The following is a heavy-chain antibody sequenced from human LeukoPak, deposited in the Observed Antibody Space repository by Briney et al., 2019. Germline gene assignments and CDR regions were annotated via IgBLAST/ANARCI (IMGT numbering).Heavy chain of an antibody. Sequence: SETLSLTCTVSGGSISSYYGSWIRQPPGKGLEWIGYIYYSGSTNYNPSLKSRVTISVDTSKNQFSLKLSSVTAADTAVYYCARGLVVRGVIYYYYMDVWGKGTTVTVSS. V-gene: IGHV4-59*01. D-gene: IGHD2-2*01. CDR3: ARGLVVRGVIYYYYMDV. CDR2: IYYSGST. J-gene: IGHJ6*03. CDR1: GGSISSYY.